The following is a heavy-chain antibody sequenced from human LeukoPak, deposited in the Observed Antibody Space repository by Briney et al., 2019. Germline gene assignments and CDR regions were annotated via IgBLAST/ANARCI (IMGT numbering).Heavy chain of an antibody. D-gene: IGHD3-3*01. Sequence: SETLSLTCAVYGGSFSGYYWSWLRQPPGKGLEWIGEINHSGSTNYNPSLKSRVTISVDTSKNQFSLKLSSVTAADTAVYYCARGRRQYDFWSGPVRYYFDYWGQGTLVTVSS. CDR3: ARGRRQYDFWSGPVRYYFDY. CDR2: INHSGST. CDR1: GGSFSGYY. J-gene: IGHJ4*02. V-gene: IGHV4-34*01.